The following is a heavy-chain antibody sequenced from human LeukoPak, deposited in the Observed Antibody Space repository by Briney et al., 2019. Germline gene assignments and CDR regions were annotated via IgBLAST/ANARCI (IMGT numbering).Heavy chain of an antibody. CDR2: ISRSTRNI. V-gene: IGHV3-21*01. CDR1: GFTFSSYS. D-gene: IGHD3-10*01. Sequence: GGSLRLSCAASGFTFSSYSMNWVRQAPGKGLEWVSSISRSTRNIYCADSVKGRFTISRDNAKNSLYLQMNSLRAEDTAVYYCARDQREYYYGSGDYWGQGTLVTVSS. J-gene: IGHJ4*02. CDR3: ARDQREYYYGSGDY.